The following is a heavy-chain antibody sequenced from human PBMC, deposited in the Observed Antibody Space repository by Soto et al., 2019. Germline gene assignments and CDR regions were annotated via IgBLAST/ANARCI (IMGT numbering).Heavy chain of an antibody. Sequence: PLSLTCTVSDGSISSGGDYWSWIRQHPGQGLEWIGYIYYSGSTYYNPSLKSRVTISVDTSKNQFPLKLSSVTAADTAVYYCARAELVGATDYWGQGTLVPGAS. V-gene: IGHV4-31*03. CDR1: DGSISSGGDY. D-gene: IGHD1-26*01. CDR3: ARAELVGATDY. J-gene: IGHJ4*02. CDR2: IYYSGST.